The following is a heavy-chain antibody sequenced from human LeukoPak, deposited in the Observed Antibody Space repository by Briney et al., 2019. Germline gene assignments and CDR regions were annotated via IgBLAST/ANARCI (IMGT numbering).Heavy chain of an antibody. D-gene: IGHD3-3*01. CDR1: GFTFSSYS. J-gene: IGHJ4*02. V-gene: IGHV3-48*04. CDR3: ARDFWGAYRVDFYDY. Sequence: GGSLRLSCAASGFTFSSYSMNWVRQAPGKGLEWVSYISSSSSTIYYADSVKGRFTISRDNARNSLYLQMNSLRADDTAIYHCARDFWGAYRVDFYDYWGQGAQVTVSS. CDR2: ISSSSSTI.